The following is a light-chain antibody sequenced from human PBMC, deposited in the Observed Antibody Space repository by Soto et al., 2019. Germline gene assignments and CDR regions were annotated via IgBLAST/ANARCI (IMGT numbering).Light chain of an antibody. J-gene: IGKJ1*01. CDR1: QSIRSN. CDR2: VAS. Sequence: EIVMTQSPGTLSVSPGERATLSCRASQSIRSNLAWYQQKPGQTPRLLIYVASTRATGIPARFTGSGSGTDFTLTISSLQSEDCAIYYCQQYGSSPRGTFGQGTKVDIK. CDR3: QQYGSSPRGT. V-gene: IGKV3-15*01.